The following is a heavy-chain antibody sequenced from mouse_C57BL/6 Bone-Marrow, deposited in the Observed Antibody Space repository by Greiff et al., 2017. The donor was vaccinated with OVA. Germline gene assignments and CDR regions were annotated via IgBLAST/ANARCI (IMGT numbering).Heavy chain of an antibody. V-gene: IGHV1-55*01. D-gene: IGHD1-1*01. CDR2: IYPGSGST. J-gene: IGHJ1*03. CDR3: ARNGGSSSYWYFDV. CDR1: GYTFTSYW. Sequence: QVQLQQSGAELVKPGASVKMSCKASGYTFTSYWITWVKQRPGQGLEWIGDIYPGSGSTNYHEKFKSKATLTVDTSASTAYMQLSSLTSEDSAVYYCARNGGSSSYWYFDVWGTGTTVTVSS.